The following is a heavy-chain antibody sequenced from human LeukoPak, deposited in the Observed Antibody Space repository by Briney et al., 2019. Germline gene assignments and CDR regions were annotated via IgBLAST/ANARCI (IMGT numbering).Heavy chain of an antibody. CDR2: IYYSGST. D-gene: IGHD2-21*02. CDR3: ARQQVVTAIPAPFDY. Sequence: PSETLSLTCTVSGGSISSSSYYWGWIRQPPGKGLEWIGSIYYSGSTYYNPSLKSRVTISVDTSKNQFSLKLSSVTAADTAVYYCARQQVVTAIPAPFDYWGQGTLVTVSS. J-gene: IGHJ4*02. CDR1: GGSISSSSYY. V-gene: IGHV4-39*01.